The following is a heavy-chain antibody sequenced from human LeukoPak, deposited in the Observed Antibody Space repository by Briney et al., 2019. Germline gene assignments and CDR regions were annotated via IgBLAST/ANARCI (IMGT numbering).Heavy chain of an antibody. J-gene: IGHJ4*02. CDR2: ISSSSGYS. CDR3: VRKGGPYTFDH. D-gene: IGHD1-1*01. Sequence: PGGSLRLSCAASGFTFSSYGMNWVRQAPGKGLEWVSCISSSSGYSSYADSVKGRLTIARENAKNSLYLQMNSLSAEDMAVYYCVRKGGPYTFDHWGQGTLVTVSS. CDR1: GFTFSSYG. V-gene: IGHV3-21*01.